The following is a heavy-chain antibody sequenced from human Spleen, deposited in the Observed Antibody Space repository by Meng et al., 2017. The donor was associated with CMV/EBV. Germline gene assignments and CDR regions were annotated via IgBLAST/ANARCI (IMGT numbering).Heavy chain of an antibody. J-gene: IGHJ4*02. V-gene: IGHV1-18*01. D-gene: IGHD4-23*01. CDR1: GYTLNTSG. CDR2: ISGYSSTT. Sequence: ASVKVSCKASGYTLNTSGFSWVRQAPGQGLEWMGWISGYSSTTKYAQNFQGRITMTTDTTTSTTYMELRSLSSDDTAIYYCARQLNSEVSPIDSWGQGTLVTVSS. CDR3: ARQLNSEVSPIDS.